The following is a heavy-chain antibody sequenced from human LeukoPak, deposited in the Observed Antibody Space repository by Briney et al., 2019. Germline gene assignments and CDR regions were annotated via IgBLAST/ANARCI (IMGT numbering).Heavy chain of an antibody. CDR2: ISGSGGSA. D-gene: IGHD5-24*01. J-gene: IGHJ4*02. CDR3: AKDPRVGSRVATPCH. V-gene: IGHV3-23*01. Sequence: GGSLRLSCAASGFTFSSYAMSWVRQAPGKGLEWVSAISGSGGSAYYADSVKGRFTISRDNSKSTLFLQMNSLRAEDTAVYYCAKDPRVGSRVATPCHWGQGTLVTVSS. CDR1: GFTFSSYA.